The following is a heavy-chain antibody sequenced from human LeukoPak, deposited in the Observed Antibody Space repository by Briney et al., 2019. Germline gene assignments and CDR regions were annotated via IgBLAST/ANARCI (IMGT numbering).Heavy chain of an antibody. CDR3: ARERYCSGGSCDFYKHPYYFDY. CDR1: GGSISSYY. J-gene: IGHJ4*02. Sequence: SETLSLTCTVAGGSISSYYWSWIRQPAGKGLEWIGRIYTSGSTNYNPSLKSRVTMSVDTSKNQFSLKLSSVTAADTAVYYCARERYCSGGSCDFYKHPYYFDYWRQGTLVTVSS. CDR2: IYTSGST. V-gene: IGHV4-4*07. D-gene: IGHD2-15*01.